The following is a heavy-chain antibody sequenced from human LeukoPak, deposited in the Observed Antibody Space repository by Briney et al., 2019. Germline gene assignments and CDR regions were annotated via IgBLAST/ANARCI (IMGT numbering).Heavy chain of an antibody. CDR1: GYTLTELS. D-gene: IGHD3-10*01. J-gene: IGHJ5*02. Sequence: RRASVKVSCKVSGYTLTELSMHWVRQAPGKGLEWMGGFDPEDGETIYAQKFQGRVTMTEDTSTDTAYMELSSLRSEDTAVYYCARDKSGWLLQIRFGELSTWGQGTLVTVSS. CDR2: FDPEDGET. CDR3: ARDKSGWLLQIRFGELST. V-gene: IGHV1-24*01.